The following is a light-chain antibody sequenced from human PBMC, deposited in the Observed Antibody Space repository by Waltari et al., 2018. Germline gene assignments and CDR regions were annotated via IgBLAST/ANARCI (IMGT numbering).Light chain of an antibody. V-gene: IGKV1D-12*01. CDR1: QDVSSW. Sequence: DIQLTQSPSSVSASVGDRVPITCRASQDVSSWLAWYQQKPGTAPKLLIYAASNLQSGVPSRFSGSGSGTEFTLTISSLQPEDFATYYCQQGNSFPRTFGQGTKVEIK. CDR2: AAS. CDR3: QQGNSFPRT. J-gene: IGKJ1*01.